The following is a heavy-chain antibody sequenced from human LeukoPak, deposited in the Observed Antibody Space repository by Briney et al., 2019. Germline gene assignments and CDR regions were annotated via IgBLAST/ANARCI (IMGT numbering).Heavy chain of an antibody. CDR2: ISAAGGST. D-gene: IGHD3-16*01. Sequence: GGSLRLSCAAFGFSVSSNAMSWVRQAPGKAPDWVSGISAAGGSTYYADSVKGRFTISRDNSKNTLYLQMNSLRAEDTAVYYCAKWGTGLPFDYWGQGTLVTVS. CDR1: GFSVSSNA. CDR3: AKWGTGLPFDY. V-gene: IGHV3-23*01. J-gene: IGHJ4*02.